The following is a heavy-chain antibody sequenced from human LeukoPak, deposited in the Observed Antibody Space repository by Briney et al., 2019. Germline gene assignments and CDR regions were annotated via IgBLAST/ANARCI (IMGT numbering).Heavy chain of an antibody. Sequence: ASVKVSCTASGYTFTGYYMHWVRQAPGQGLEWMGWINPNSGGTNYAQKFQGRVTMTRDTSISTAYMELSRLRSDDTAVYYCAREVAMATWGMDVWGQGTTVIVSS. J-gene: IGHJ6*02. CDR1: GYTFTGYY. CDR3: AREVAMATWGMDV. V-gene: IGHV1-2*02. D-gene: IGHD5-12*01. CDR2: INPNSGGT.